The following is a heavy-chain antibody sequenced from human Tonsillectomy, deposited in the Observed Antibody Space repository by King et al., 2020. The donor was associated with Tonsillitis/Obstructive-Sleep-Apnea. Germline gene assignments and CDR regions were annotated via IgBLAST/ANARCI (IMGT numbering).Heavy chain of an antibody. J-gene: IGHJ4*02. D-gene: IGHD3-22*01. CDR2: ISYDGSNK. Sequence: VQLVESGGGVVQPGRSLRLSCAASGFTFSSYAMHWVRQAPGKGLEWVAVISYDGSNKYYADSVKGRFTISRDNSKNTLYLQMNSLRAEDTAVYHCAREETLITFDYWGQGTLVTVSS. V-gene: IGHV3-30*01. CDR3: AREETLITFDY. CDR1: GFTFSSYA.